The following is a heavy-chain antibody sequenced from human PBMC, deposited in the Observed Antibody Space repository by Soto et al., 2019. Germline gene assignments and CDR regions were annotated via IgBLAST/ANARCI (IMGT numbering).Heavy chain of an antibody. D-gene: IGHD2-21*01. Sequence: QVHLVQSGAEVKKPGSSVKVSCTASGYDFNIYDIHWVRQSTGQGLEGMGWMTPKSETPGYAPKFQGRFTVSRDTSRSAVYMELSSLGSEDTAVYFCARGGHGSWRGETYYYAMDVWGQGTRVNV. CDR3: ARGGHGSWRGETYYYAMDV. CDR2: MTPKSETP. CDR1: GYDFNIYD. V-gene: IGHV1-8*01. J-gene: IGHJ6*02.